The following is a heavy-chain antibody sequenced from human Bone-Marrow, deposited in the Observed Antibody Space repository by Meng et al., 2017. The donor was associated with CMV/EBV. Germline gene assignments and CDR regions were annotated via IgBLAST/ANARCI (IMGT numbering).Heavy chain of an antibody. V-gene: IGHV4-31*03. CDR3: ARVVSSHDWFDP. J-gene: IGHJ5*02. CDR1: GGSISSGGYY. Sequence: TLSLTCTVSGGSISSGGYYWSWIRQHPGKGLEWIGYIYYSGSTYYNPSLKSRVTISVDTSKNQFSLKLSSVTAADTAVYYCARVVSSHDWFDPWGQGTLVTVSS. CDR2: IYYSGST.